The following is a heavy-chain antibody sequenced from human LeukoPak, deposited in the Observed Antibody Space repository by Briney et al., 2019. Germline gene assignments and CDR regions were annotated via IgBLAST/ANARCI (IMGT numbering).Heavy chain of an antibody. J-gene: IGHJ4*02. Sequence: GGSLRLSCAASGFTFSSYGMHWVRQAPGQGLEWMGWINPNSGGTNYAQKFQDRVTMTRDTSISTAYMELSRLRSDDTAVYYCASGLWEAQMGHVYAQQNDYWGQGTLVTVSS. D-gene: IGHD3-16*01. CDR2: INPNSGGT. CDR3: ASGLWEAQMGHVYAQQNDY. CDR1: GFTFSSYG. V-gene: IGHV1-2*02.